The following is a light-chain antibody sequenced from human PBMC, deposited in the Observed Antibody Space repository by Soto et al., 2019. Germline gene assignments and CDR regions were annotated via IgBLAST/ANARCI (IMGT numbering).Light chain of an antibody. Sequence: EIVLTQSPGTLSLSPGDRATLSCRASQSVSSIYLAWYQQKPGQAPRLLIYGASSRATGIPVRFSGSGSGTDFPLTISRLEPEDFAVYYCQHYGGSPRFIFGPGTRVDIK. CDR1: QSVSSIY. V-gene: IGKV3-20*01. J-gene: IGKJ3*01. CDR3: QHYGGSPRFI. CDR2: GAS.